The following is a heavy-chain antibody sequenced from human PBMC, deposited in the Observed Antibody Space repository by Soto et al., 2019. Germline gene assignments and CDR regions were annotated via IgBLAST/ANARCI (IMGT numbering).Heavy chain of an antibody. V-gene: IGHV1-18*04. CDR2: ISAYNGNT. D-gene: IGHD3-9*01. CDR1: GYTFTSYG. CDR3: ARDYYDILTGYCSPVYYYGMDV. Sequence: ASVKVSCKASGYTFTSYGISWVRQAPGQGLEWMGWISAYNGNTNYAQKLQGRVTMTTDTSTSTAYMELRSLRSDDTAVYYCARDYYDILTGYCSPVYYYGMDVWGQGTTVTVSS. J-gene: IGHJ6*02.